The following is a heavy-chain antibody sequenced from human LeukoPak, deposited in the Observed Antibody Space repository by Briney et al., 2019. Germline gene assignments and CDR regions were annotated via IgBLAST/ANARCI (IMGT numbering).Heavy chain of an antibody. CDR2: ITISGDNT. Sequence: GGSLRLSCAASGFTFSSYGMSWVRRAPGKGQEWVSAITISGDNTWHADSVKGRFTISRDNSKNTLYLQMNSLRVEDTAIYYCAKDKTNWYFDLWGRGTLVTVSS. V-gene: IGHV3-23*01. J-gene: IGHJ2*01. CDR3: AKDKTNWYFDL. CDR1: GFTFSSYG.